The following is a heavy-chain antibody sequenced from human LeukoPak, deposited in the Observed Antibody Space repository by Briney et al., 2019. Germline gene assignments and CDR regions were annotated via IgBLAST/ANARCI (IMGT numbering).Heavy chain of an antibody. J-gene: IGHJ4*02. V-gene: IGHV1-2*06. CDR2: INPNSGGT. CDR1: GYTFTGYY. CDR3: ARVGSSGFFDY. Sequence: ASVKVSYKASGYTFTGYYLHWVRQAPGQGLEWMGRINPNSGGTNYAQKFQGSVTMTRDTSISTAYMELSRLRSDDTAVYYCARVGSSGFFDYWGQGTLVTVSS. D-gene: IGHD3-22*01.